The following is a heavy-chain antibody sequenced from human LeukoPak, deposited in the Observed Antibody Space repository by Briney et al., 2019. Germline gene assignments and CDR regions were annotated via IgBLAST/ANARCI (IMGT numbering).Heavy chain of an antibody. D-gene: IGHD3-22*01. CDR3: ARQGSYDNSGYSFDY. CDR1: GYSLINHW. V-gene: IGHV5-51*01. CDR2: IYPGNADA. J-gene: IGHJ4*02. Sequence: GESLKISCKASGYSLINHWIGWVRQMPGKGLDWMGIIYPGNADATYSPSFQGQVTISADKSTTTVYLQWSSLKASDAAMYYCARQGSYDNSGYSFDYWGQGTLVTVSS.